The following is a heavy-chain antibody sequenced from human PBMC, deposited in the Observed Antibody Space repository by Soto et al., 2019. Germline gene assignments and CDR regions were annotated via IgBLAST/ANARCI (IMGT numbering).Heavy chain of an antibody. CDR1: GFTVSTYY. J-gene: IGHJ4*02. D-gene: IGHD3-10*01. CDR2: VYSGGTT. V-gene: IGHV3-66*01. Sequence: EVQLVESGGGLVQPGGSLRLSCAASGFTVSTYYMNWVRQAPGEGLEWVSVVYSGGTTYYADSVRGRFTISRDNSKSTLFLLMNSLSAEDTALYYCARGRSASSDFDSWGQGTLVTVSS. CDR3: ARGRSASSDFDS.